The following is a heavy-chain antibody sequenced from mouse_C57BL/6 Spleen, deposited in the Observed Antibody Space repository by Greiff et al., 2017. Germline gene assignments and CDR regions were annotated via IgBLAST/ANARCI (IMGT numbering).Heavy chain of an antibody. V-gene: IGHV5-6*01. D-gene: IGHD1-1*01. CDR1: GFTFSSYG. CDR2: ISSGGSYT. Sequence: VQLQQSGGDLVKPGGSLKLSCAASGFTFSSYGMSWVRQTPDKRLEWVATISSGGSYTYYPDSVKGRFTISRDNAKNTLYLQMSSLKSEDTAMYYCARQDITTVVAGDYWGQGTTLTVSS. J-gene: IGHJ2*01. CDR3: ARQDITTVVAGDY.